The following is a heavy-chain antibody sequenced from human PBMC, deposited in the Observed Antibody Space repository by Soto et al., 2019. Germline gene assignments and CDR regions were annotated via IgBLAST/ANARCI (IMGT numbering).Heavy chain of an antibody. V-gene: IGHV4-59*08. J-gene: IGHJ4*02. CDR2: IVYSGVA. D-gene: IGHD3-16*01. Sequence: QVQLQESGPGLVKPSETLSLTCSVSGASIGNNHWSCIRQPPGKGLEWIGQIVYSGVANNNHSLTSRVTISLATSKSQLSLKLTSVTAADTAVYDCALYNVGEGGRGYRGQGTLVTVSS. CDR3: ALYNVGEGGRGY. CDR1: GASIGNNH.